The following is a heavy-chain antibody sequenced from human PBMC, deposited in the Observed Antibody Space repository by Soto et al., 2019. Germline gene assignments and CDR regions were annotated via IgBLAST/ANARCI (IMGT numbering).Heavy chain of an antibody. CDR1: GGSFSGYY. CDR2: INHSGST. Sequence: QVQLQQWGAGLLKPSETLSLTCAVYGGSFSGYYWSWIRQPPGKGLEWIGEINHSGSTNYNPSLKSRVTISVDTSKNLFSLKLGSVTAADTAVYYCARGQQGAWLTVWEAQIAHYFDYWGQGPLVTVSS. V-gene: IGHV4-34*01. D-gene: IGHD1-26*01. J-gene: IGHJ4*02. CDR3: ARGQQGAWLTVWEAQIAHYFDY.